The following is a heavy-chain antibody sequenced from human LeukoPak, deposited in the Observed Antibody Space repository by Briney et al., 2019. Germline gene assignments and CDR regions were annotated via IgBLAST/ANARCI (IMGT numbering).Heavy chain of an antibody. D-gene: IGHD6-13*01. CDR3: ARPSSSSWYGFDP. CDR1: GYTFTGYY. Sequence: ASVKVSCKASGYTFTGYYMHWVRQAPGQGLEWMGWINPNSGGTNYAQKFQGRVTMTRDTSISTAYMELSRLRSDDTAVYYCARPSSSSWYGFDPWGQGTLVSVSS. CDR2: INPNSGGT. V-gene: IGHV1-2*02. J-gene: IGHJ5*02.